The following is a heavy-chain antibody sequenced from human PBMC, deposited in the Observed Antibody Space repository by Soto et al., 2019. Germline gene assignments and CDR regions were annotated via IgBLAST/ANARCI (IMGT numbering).Heavy chain of an antibody. Sequence: PGESLKISCRTSGYRFTSYWIAWVRQMPGKGLEWMGVIFPSDSDTRYSPSFQGQVTISADRSTSTVFLQWASLKASDTAVYFCARKDKSGYFNWFDPWGQGTLVTVSS. J-gene: IGHJ5*02. CDR3: ARKDKSGYFNWFDP. CDR2: IFPSDSDT. D-gene: IGHD3-22*01. CDR1: GYRFTSYW. V-gene: IGHV5-51*01.